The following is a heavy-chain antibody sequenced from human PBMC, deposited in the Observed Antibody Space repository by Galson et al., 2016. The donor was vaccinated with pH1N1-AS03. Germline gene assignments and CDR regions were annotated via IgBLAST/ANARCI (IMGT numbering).Heavy chain of an antibody. CDR1: GFTFNNYW. CDR2: IKQDGSEK. CDR3: PRDLDDGYRADLGY. J-gene: IGHJ4*02. D-gene: IGHD5-12*01. Sequence: SLRLSCAASGFTFNNYWMNWVRQAPGKGLEWVAHIKQDGSEKKDVDSVKGRFTISRENAKNSLYLQMNSLRVEDTAVYYCPRDLDDGYRADLGYWGQGTLVTVSS. V-gene: IGHV3-7*03.